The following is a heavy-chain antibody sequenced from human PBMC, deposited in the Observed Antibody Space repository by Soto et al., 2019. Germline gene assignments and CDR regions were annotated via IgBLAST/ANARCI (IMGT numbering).Heavy chain of an antibody. CDR2: IYYSGST. V-gene: IGHV4-59*12. D-gene: IGHD1-26*01. J-gene: IGHJ4*02. Sequence: SETLSLTCTVSGGSISSYYWSWIRQPPGKGLEWIGYIYYSGSTNYNPSLKSRVTISVDKSKNQFSLKLSSVTAADTAVYYCERVYSGSYSDSWGRGTLVTVSS. CDR1: GGSISSYY. CDR3: ERVYSGSYSDS.